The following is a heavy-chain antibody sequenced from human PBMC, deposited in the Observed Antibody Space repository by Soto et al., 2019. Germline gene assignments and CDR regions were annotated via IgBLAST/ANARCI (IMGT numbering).Heavy chain of an antibody. V-gene: IGHV4-31*03. CDR1: GGSISSGGYY. D-gene: IGHD1-26*01. CDR2: IYYSGST. Sequence: SGTLSLTCTVSGGSISSGGYYWSWIRQHPGKGLEWIGYIYYSGSTYYNPSLKSRVTISVDTSKNQFSLKLSSVTAADTAVYYCAREVVGAYSNWFDPWGQGTLVTVSS. J-gene: IGHJ5*02. CDR3: AREVVGAYSNWFDP.